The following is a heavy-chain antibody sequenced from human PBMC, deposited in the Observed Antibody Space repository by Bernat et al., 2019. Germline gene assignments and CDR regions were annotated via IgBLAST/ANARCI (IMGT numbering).Heavy chain of an antibody. Sequence: QVTLRESGPALVKPTQTLTLTCTFSGFSLSTSGMCVSWIRQPPGKALEWLARIDWDDDKYYSTSLKTRLTISKDTSKNQVVLTMTNMDPVDTATYYCARLEYSSSSFIFDYWGQGTLVTVSS. J-gene: IGHJ4*02. CDR2: IDWDDDK. V-gene: IGHV2-70*15. CDR3: ARLEYSSSSFIFDY. CDR1: GFSLSTSGMC. D-gene: IGHD6-6*01.